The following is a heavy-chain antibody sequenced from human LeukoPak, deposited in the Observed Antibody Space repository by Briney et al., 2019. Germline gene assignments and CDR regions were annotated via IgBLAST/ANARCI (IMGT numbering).Heavy chain of an antibody. CDR1: RFTFKNYG. CDR3: AKPYSSDWDYYSYYYMDV. Sequence: AGGSLRLSCAASRFTFKNYGMHWVRQAPGKGLEWVAFTRHDGRNKFYADSVKGRFTISRDNSKNTLYLQLNSLRVEDTAVYFCAKPYSSDWDYYSYYYMDVWGKGTTVTVSS. J-gene: IGHJ6*03. V-gene: IGHV3-30*02. D-gene: IGHD6-19*01. CDR2: TRHDGRNK.